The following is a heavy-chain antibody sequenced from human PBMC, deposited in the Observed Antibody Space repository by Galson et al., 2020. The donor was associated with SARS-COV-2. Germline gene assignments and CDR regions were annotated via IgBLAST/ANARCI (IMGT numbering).Heavy chain of an antibody. V-gene: IGHV4-39*01. CDR3: ARQVLEGFDY. CDR1: GGSIDSSTHY. Sequence: ETSETLSLTCTVSGGSIDSSTHYWGWIRQPPGKGLEWIGSMYYSGSTYYNPSLKSRVTMSVDTSKNQFSLNLSSVTAADTAVYYCARQVLEGFDYWGQGTLVTVSA. D-gene: IGHD1-1*01. CDR2: MYYSGST. J-gene: IGHJ4*02.